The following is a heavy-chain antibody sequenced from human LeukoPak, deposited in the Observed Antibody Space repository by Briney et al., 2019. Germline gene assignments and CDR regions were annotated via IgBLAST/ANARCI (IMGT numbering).Heavy chain of an antibody. J-gene: IGHJ3*02. Sequence: PGGSLRLSCAASGFTFSIYGMHWVRQAPGKGLEWVAAIWFDGGNKCYADSVQGRFTISRDNSKNTVYLQMNSLRVEDTAVYYCAGDWPNGVVDPAKEAFDIWGQGTMVTVSS. CDR3: AGDWPNGVVDPAKEAFDI. CDR2: IWFDGGNK. V-gene: IGHV3-33*01. CDR1: GFTFSIYG. D-gene: IGHD2-15*01.